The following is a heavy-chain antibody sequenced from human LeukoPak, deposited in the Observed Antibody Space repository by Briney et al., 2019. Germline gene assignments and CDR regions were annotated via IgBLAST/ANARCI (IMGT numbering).Heavy chain of an antibody. J-gene: IGHJ3*01. CDR2: IVVGSGNT. CDR1: GFTFTSSA. CDR3: AAEAAYYYDSRDAFDV. V-gene: IGHV1-58*01. Sequence: SVKVSCKASGFTFTSSAVQWVRQARGQRLEWIGWIVVGSGNTNYAQKLQERVTITRDMSTSLVYMELSSLRSEDTAVYYCAAEAAYYYDSRDAFDVWGQGTMVTASS. D-gene: IGHD3-22*01.